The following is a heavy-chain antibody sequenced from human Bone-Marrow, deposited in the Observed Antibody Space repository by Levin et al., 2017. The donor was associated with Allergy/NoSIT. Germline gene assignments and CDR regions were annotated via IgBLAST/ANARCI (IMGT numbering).Heavy chain of an antibody. Sequence: PGGSLRLSCAASGFTFSMFWMSWVRQAPGKGLEWIGRIRSKAHGGTTEYAEPVKGRFTISRDDSKNTLYLQMDSLRTEDTAVYYCTATLYPADWGPGTLVTVSS. D-gene: IGHD3-10*01. CDR2: IRSKAHGGTT. CDR3: TATLYPAD. CDR1: GFTFSMFW. V-gene: IGHV3-15*01. J-gene: IGHJ4*02.